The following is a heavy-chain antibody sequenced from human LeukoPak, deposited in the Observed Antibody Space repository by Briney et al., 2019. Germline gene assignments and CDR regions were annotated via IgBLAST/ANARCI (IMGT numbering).Heavy chain of an antibody. Sequence: GGSLRLSCAASGFTLNTYSMNWVRQAPGKGLEWVSSISSTGSDMYYVDSVKGRFTISRDNVENSLYLQMNSLRDEDTAVYYCARVAAGYSVNYFDYWGQGTLVTVSS. D-gene: IGHD4-23*01. V-gene: IGHV3-21*01. J-gene: IGHJ4*02. CDR1: GFTLNTYS. CDR3: ARVAAGYSVNYFDY. CDR2: ISSTGSDM.